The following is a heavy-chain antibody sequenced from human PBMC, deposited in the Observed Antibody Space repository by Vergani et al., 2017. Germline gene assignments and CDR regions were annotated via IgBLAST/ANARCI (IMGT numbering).Heavy chain of an antibody. CDR2: IEWDDDK. CDR3: ARDYRGGFFDY. Sequence: QVSLKESGPALLKPTQTLTLTCSLSGFSLNTNLMRVSWIRQPPGKALEWLARIEWDDDKFYNTSLRNRLSITKDTSKNQVVLTMTNMEPVDTATYFCARDYRGGFFDYWGQGILVTVTS. D-gene: IGHD4/OR15-4a*01. CDR1: GFSLNTNLMR. J-gene: IGHJ4*01. V-gene: IGHV2-70*04.